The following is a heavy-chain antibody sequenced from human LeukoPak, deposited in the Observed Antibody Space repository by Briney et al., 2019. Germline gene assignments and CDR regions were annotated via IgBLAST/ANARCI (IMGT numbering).Heavy chain of an antibody. CDR2: INPSGGST. Sequence: ASVKVSCKASGYTFTSYYMHWVRQAPGQGLEWMGIINPSGGSTSYAQKFQGRVTMTRDTSTSTVYMELSSLRSEDTAVYYCASCSSTSCPGHYYMDVWGKGTTVTISS. CDR3: ASCSSTSCPGHYYMDV. CDR1: GYTFTSYY. D-gene: IGHD2-2*01. J-gene: IGHJ6*03. V-gene: IGHV1-46*01.